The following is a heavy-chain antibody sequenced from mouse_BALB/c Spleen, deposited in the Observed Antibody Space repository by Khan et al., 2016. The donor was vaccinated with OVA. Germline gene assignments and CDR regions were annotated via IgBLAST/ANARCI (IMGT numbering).Heavy chain of an antibody. V-gene: IGHV3-2*02. Sequence: VQLKESGPGLVKPSQSLSLTCTVTGYSITTNYAWYWIRQFPGNKLEWMGYIRYSGSTSYNPSLKSRISITRDTSKNQSFLQLNSVTTEDTASYYETRKNNYGYDVDYWGQGTSVTVSS. D-gene: IGHD1-1*01. CDR3: TRKNNYGYDVDY. J-gene: IGHJ4*01. CDR2: IRYSGST. CDR1: GYSITTNYA.